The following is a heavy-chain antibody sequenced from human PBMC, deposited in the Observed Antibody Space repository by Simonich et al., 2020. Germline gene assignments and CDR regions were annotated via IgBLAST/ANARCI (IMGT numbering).Heavy chain of an antibody. J-gene: IGHJ4*02. V-gene: IGHV1-2*02. CDR2: SNPNSGGT. CDR3: ARAPWGYYFDY. CDR1: GYTFTGYY. Sequence: QVQLVQSGAEVKKPGASVKVSCKASGYTFTGYYMHWVRQAPEQGLGGMGLSNPNSGGTNYGQKFQGRVTMTRNTSISTAYMELSRLRSDDTAVYYCARAPWGYYFDYWGQGTLVTVSS. D-gene: IGHD3-16*01.